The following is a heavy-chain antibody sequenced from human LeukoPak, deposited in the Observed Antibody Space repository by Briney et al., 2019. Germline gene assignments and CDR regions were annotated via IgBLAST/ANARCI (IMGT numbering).Heavy chain of an antibody. J-gene: IGHJ4*02. V-gene: IGHV5-51*01. CDR3: ARLGGNYPDF. CDR2: IYPGYSNS. Sequence: GESLKISCKGSGFSFTTYWIGWVRQMPAQGLEWMGIIYPGYSNSRYSPSFQGQVTISANKSISTAYLQCSSLKASDTAMYYCARLGGNYPDFWGQGTLVTVSS. D-gene: IGHD4-11*01. CDR1: GFSFTTYW.